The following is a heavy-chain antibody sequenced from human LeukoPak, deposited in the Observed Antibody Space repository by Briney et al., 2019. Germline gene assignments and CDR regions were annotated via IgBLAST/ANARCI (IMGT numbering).Heavy chain of an antibody. CDR3: AKSGSHGSID. Sequence: GRSLRLSCAASGFTFSSYVMSWVRQAPGKGLEWVSGISGSGGTTYYADSVKGRFTISRDNSKNTLYLQLNSLRAEDTAVYYCAKSGSHGSIDWGQRSLVTVSS. D-gene: IGHD3-10*01. CDR1: GFTFSSYV. V-gene: IGHV3-23*01. J-gene: IGHJ4*02. CDR2: ISGSGGTT.